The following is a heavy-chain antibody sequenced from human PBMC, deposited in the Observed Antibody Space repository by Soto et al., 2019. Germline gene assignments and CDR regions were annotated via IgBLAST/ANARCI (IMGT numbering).Heavy chain of an antibody. Sequence: QLQLQESGPGLVNRSQTLSLTCAVSGDSISSGGYAWTWIRQSPGKGLEWIGYIYLTGVTYYNPSLKSRVTISVDRSKRQFSLRLTSVTAADTAVYYGVRGHYGGHAMDVWGQGTTVTVSS. CDR2: IYLTGVT. V-gene: IGHV4-30-2*06. J-gene: IGHJ6*02. CDR1: GDSISSGGYA. D-gene: IGHD4-17*01. CDR3: VRGHYGGHAMDV.